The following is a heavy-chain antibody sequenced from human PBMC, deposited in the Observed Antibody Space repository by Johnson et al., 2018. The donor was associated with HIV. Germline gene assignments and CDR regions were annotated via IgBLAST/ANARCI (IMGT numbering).Heavy chain of an antibody. Sequence: QVQLVESGGGLVQPGGSLRLSCAASGFTFNNVWMHWVRQAPGKGLEWVAVISYDGSNKYYADSVKGRFTISRDNSKNTLYLQMNSLRAEDTAVYYCASSWGNAFDIWGQGTMVTVSS. J-gene: IGHJ3*02. D-gene: IGHD7-27*01. CDR3: ASSWGNAFDI. V-gene: IGHV3-30-3*01. CDR1: GFTFNNVW. CDR2: ISYDGSNK.